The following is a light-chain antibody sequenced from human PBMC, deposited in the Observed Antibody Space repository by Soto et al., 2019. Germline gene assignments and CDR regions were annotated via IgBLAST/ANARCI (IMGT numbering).Light chain of an antibody. CDR2: SAS. Sequence: AIRMTQSPPSFSASTGDRVTITCRASQSIGTYLAWYQQRPGKAPNLLIYSASILQSGVPSRFSGSGSGTDFTLTTTSLPSEDFATYYCQQYHAYPPTFGQGTNVGIK. CDR3: QQYHAYPPT. J-gene: IGKJ1*01. CDR1: QSIGTY. V-gene: IGKV1-8*01.